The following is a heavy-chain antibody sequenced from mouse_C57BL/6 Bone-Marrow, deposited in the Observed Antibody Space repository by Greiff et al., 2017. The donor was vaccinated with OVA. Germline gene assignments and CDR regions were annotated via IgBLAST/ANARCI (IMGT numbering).Heavy chain of an antibody. D-gene: IGHD1-1*01. Sequence: EVQLQQSGAELVRPGASVKLSCTASGFNIKDDYMHWVKQRPEQGLEWIGWIDPENGDTEYASKFQGKATITADTSSNTAYLQLSSLTSEDTAVYYCTTRITTVVEGYWGQGTTLTVSS. J-gene: IGHJ2*01. CDR1: GFNIKDDY. V-gene: IGHV14-4*01. CDR3: TTRITTVVEGY. CDR2: IDPENGDT.